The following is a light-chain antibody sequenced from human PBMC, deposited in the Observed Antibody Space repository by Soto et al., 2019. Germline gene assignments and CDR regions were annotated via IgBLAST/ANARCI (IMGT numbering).Light chain of an antibody. Sequence: QSALTQPPSASGSPGQSVTISCTGTSSDVGGYNYVSWYQQYPGKAPKLMIYEVSKRPSGVPDRFSGSKSGKTASLTVSGLQAEDEADYYCTSYASSDIWVFGGGTKLTVL. CDR2: EVS. CDR1: SSDVGGYNY. V-gene: IGLV2-8*01. CDR3: TSYASSDIWV. J-gene: IGLJ3*02.